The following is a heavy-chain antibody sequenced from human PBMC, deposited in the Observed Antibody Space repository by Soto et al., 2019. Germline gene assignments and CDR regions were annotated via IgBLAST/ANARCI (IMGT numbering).Heavy chain of an antibody. Sequence: SETLSLTCAVYGGSFSGYYWSWIRQPPGKGLEWIGEINHSGSTNYNPALKSRVTISVDTSKNQCSLRLSSVTAADTAVYCCARGIQLWLLDYWGHGTLVTVSS. V-gene: IGHV4-34*01. CDR3: ARGIQLWLLDY. D-gene: IGHD5-18*01. CDR2: INHSGST. CDR1: GGSFSGYY. J-gene: IGHJ4*01.